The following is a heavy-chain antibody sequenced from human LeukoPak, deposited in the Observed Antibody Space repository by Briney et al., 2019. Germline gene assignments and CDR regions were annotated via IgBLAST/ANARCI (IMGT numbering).Heavy chain of an antibody. CDR2: ISGTGDST. Sequence: GGSLRLSCGASGFTFSRYGMTWVRQAPGKGLEWVSTISGTGDSTYYADSVKGRFTISRDNSENTLYLQMNGLRAEDTAIYFCATGAYCDHWGQGTLVTVSS. J-gene: IGHJ4*02. CDR1: GFTFSRYG. V-gene: IGHV3-23*01. CDR3: ATGAYCDH.